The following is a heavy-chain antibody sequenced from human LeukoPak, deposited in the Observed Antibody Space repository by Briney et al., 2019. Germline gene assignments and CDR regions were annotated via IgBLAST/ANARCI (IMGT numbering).Heavy chain of an antibody. CDR3: ARYYDSSGYYWFDP. CDR2: MNPNSGNT. Sequence: ASVKVSCKASGYTFTSYDINWVRQAAGQGLEWMGWMNPNSGNTGYAQKFQGRVTMTRNTSISTAYMELSSLRSEDTAVYYCARYYDSSGYYWFDPWGQGTLVTVSS. CDR1: GYTFTSYD. J-gene: IGHJ5*02. D-gene: IGHD3-22*01. V-gene: IGHV1-8*01.